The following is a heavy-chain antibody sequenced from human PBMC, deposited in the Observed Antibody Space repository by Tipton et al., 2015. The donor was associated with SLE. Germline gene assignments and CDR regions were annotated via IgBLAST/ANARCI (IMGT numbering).Heavy chain of an antibody. CDR3: ARRLAWQLGVVGWFDP. J-gene: IGHJ5*02. CDR2: IYNRGSM. D-gene: IGHD6-6*01. CDR1: GGSISSGSQY. V-gene: IGHV4-61*02. Sequence: TLSLTCTVSGGSISSGSQYWSWIRQPAGKGLEWIGRIYNRGSMNYNLSLRSRVTISMDTSRNEFSLKLSSVTAADTAVYYCARRLAWQLGVVGWFDPWGQGTLVTVSS.